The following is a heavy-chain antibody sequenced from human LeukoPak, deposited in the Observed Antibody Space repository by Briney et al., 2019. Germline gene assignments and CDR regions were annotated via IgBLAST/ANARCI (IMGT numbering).Heavy chain of an antibody. V-gene: IGHV4-34*01. CDR3: ARVRGYCSSTSCLNAVYYYYYGMDV. Sequence: SETLSLTCAVYGGSFSGYYWSWIRQPPGKGLEWIGEINHSGSTNYNPSLKSRVTISVDTSKNQFSLKLSSVTAADTAMYYCARVRGYCSSTSCLNAVYYYYYGMDVWGQGTTVTVSS. CDR1: GGSFSGYY. D-gene: IGHD2-2*01. CDR2: INHSGST. J-gene: IGHJ6*02.